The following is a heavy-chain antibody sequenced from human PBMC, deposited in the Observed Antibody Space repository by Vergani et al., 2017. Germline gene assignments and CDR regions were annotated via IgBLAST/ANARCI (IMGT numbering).Heavy chain of an antibody. Sequence: QVQLQESGPGLVKPSQTLSLTCTVSGGSISSGSYYWSWIRQPAGKGLEWIGRIYTSGSTNYNPSLKSRVTISVATSKNQFSLKLSSVTAADTAVYYGARDPYYYYMDVWGKGTTVTVSS. V-gene: IGHV4-61*02. CDR3: ARDPYYYYMDV. CDR1: GGSISSGSYY. J-gene: IGHJ6*03. CDR2: IYTSGST.